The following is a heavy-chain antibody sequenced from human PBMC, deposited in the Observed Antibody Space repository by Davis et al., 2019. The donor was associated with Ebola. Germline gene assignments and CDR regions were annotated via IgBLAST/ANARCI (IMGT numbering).Heavy chain of an antibody. CDR3: AKSGDFGVVTSGYYYYYMDV. CDR1: GFTFSSYS. V-gene: IGHV3-21*04. Sequence: GESLKISCAASGFTFSSYSMNWVRQAPGRGLEWVSSISSSSRYIYYADSLKGRFTISRDNAKNSLYLQMNSLRAEDTAVYYCAKSGDFGVVTSGYYYYYMDVWGKGTTVTVSS. J-gene: IGHJ6*03. CDR2: ISSSSRYI. D-gene: IGHD3-3*01.